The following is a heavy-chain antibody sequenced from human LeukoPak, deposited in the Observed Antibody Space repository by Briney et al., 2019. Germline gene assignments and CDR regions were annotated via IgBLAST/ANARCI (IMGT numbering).Heavy chain of an antibody. CDR3: AGGAVDNWNSGKLIDY. D-gene: IGHD1-7*01. V-gene: IGHV1-46*01. CDR1: GYTFTSNY. J-gene: IGHJ4*02. CDR2: ISPSGGST. Sequence: ASVKVSCKAFGYTFTSNYMHWVRQAPGQGPEWMGVISPSGGSTTYAQKFQGRVTLTRDMSTSTDYLELSNLRSEDTALYYCAGGAVDNWNSGKLIDYWGQGTLVTVSS.